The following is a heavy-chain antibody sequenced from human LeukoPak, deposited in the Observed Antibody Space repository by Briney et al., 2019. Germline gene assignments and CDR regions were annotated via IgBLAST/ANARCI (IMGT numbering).Heavy chain of an antibody. CDR2: ITSRGTTI. D-gene: IGHD3-16*01. CDR1: GFTFNTYT. Sequence: GGSLRLSCAASGFTFNTYTMNWVRQAPGKGLEWLSYITSRGTTIYYADSVRGRFTISRDNAKNSLFLQVNSLRAEDTAVYYCVRGGINYGFDYWGQGNLVTVSS. V-gene: IGHV3-48*01. J-gene: IGHJ4*02. CDR3: VRGGINYGFDY.